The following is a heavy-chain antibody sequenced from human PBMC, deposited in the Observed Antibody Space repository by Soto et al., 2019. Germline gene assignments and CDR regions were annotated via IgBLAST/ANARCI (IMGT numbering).Heavy chain of an antibody. CDR2: IAYDGNEK. J-gene: IGHJ6*02. Sequence: QVQLVESGGGVVQPGTSLRLSCAASGFTFKTHAMHWVRQAPGKGLEWMAVIAYDGNEKFYADSVKGRFTISRDNSKNALYLQISTLRNEDTAVYYCGKDVGDYVPYYYGVDVWGQGTTVTVSS. D-gene: IGHD1-26*01. CDR1: GFTFKTHA. CDR3: GKDVGDYVPYYYGVDV. V-gene: IGHV3-30*18.